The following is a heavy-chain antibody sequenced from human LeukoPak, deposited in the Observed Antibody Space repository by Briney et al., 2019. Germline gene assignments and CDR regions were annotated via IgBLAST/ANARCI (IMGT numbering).Heavy chain of an antibody. CDR2: IRYDGSNK. CDR3: ASERDYGDYFDY. D-gene: IGHD4-17*01. V-gene: IGHV3-30*02. Sequence: GGSLRLSCAASGFTFSSYGMHWVRRAPGKGLEWMAFIRYDGSNKYYADSVKGRFTISRDNSKNTLYLQMNSLRAEDTAVYYCASERDYGDYFDYWGQGTLDTISS. CDR1: GFTFSSYG. J-gene: IGHJ4*02.